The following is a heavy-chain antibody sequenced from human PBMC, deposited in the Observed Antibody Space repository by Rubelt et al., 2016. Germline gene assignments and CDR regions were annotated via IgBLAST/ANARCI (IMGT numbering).Heavy chain of an antibody. CDR1: GGSFSGYY. Sequence: QVQLQQWGAGLLKPSETLSLTCAVYGGSFSGYYWSWIRQPPGKGLEWIGEINHSGSTNYNPSLKSRVTISVDTSKNQFSLKLSSVTAADTAVYYCARDLGADPYFDYWGQGTLVTVSS. CDR3: ARDLGADPYFDY. J-gene: IGHJ4*02. D-gene: IGHD4/OR15-4a*01. CDR2: INHSGST. V-gene: IGHV4-34*01.